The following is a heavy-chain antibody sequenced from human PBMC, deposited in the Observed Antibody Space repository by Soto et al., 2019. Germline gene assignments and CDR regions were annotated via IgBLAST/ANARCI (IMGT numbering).Heavy chain of an antibody. Sequence: QVQLVQSGAEVKKPGSSVKVSCKASGGTFSSYTISWVRQAPGQGLEWMGRFIPILGIANYAQKFQGRVTITADKSTSTADMELSSLRSEDTAVYYCAGIAVAGFDYWGQGTLVTVSS. CDR1: GGTFSSYT. D-gene: IGHD6-19*01. CDR2: FIPILGIA. CDR3: AGIAVAGFDY. V-gene: IGHV1-69*02. J-gene: IGHJ4*02.